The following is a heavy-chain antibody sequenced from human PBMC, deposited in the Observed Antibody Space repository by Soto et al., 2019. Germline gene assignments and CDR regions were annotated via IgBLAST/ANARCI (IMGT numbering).Heavy chain of an antibody. D-gene: IGHD1-26*01. CDR3: AKDKGLGATPDGANY. Sequence: EVQLLESGGGLVQPGGSLRLSCAASGFTFSYYAMSWVRQAPGKGLEWVSGMRGSGGSTHYADSVKGRFTISRDNSKNMFYLQMNSLTVEDTAVYFCAKDKGLGATPDGANYWGQGTLVTVSS. CDR2: MRGSGGST. CDR1: GFTFSYYA. J-gene: IGHJ4*02. V-gene: IGHV3-23*01.